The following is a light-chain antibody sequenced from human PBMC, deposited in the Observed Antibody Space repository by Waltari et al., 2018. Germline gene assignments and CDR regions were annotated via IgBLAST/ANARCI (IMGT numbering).Light chain of an antibody. CDR2: WAT. CDR3: QQYYSPPPLFT. CDR1: QTVLDSSNNRNY. J-gene: IGKJ3*01. Sequence: DIVMTQSPDSLAVSLGERATINCKSSQTVLDSSNNRNYLAWYQQNPEQPPNLLIYWATSRESGVPARFSGSGSGTDFTLTITSLQAEGVAVYYCQQYYSPPPLFTFGPGTKVDIK. V-gene: IGKV4-1*01.